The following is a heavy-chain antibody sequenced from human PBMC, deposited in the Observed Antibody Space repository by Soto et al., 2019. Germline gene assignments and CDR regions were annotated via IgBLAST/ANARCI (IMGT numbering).Heavy chain of an antibody. J-gene: IGHJ6*02. CDR2: ISGSGGST. V-gene: IGHV3-23*01. CDR1: GFTFSSYA. Sequence: PGGSLILSCAASGFTFSSYAMTWVRQAPGKGLEWVSAISGSGGSTYYADSVKGRFTISRDNSKNTLYLQMNSLRAEDTAVYYCAKAARIHYYYYGMDVWGQGTTVTVSS. CDR3: AKAARIHYYYYGMDV. D-gene: IGHD2-21*01.